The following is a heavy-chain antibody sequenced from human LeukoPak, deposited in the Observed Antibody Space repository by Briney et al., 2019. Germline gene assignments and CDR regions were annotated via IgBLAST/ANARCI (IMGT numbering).Heavy chain of an antibody. CDR1: GFTFSSYS. D-gene: IGHD6-19*01. Sequence: PGGSLRLSCAASGFTFSSYSMNWVRQAPGKGLEWVSYISSSSTIYYADSVKGRFTISRDNAKNSLYLQLNSLRGEDTAVYYCAGSAVIGANYEYYMDVWGKGTTVTVSS. CDR3: AGSAVIGANYEYYMDV. CDR2: ISSSSTI. J-gene: IGHJ6*03. V-gene: IGHV3-48*04.